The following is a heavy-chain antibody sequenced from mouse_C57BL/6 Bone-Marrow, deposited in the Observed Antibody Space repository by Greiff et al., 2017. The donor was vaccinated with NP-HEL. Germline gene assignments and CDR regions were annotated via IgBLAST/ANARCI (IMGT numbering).Heavy chain of an antibody. D-gene: IGHD1-1*02. CDR2: IHPNSGST. J-gene: IGHJ3*01. CDR3: ASWYYPSGRGWFAY. CDR1: GYTFTSYW. Sequence: VQLQQPGAELVKPGASVKLSCKASGYTFTSYWMHWVKQRPGQGLEWIGMIHPNSGSTNYNEKFKSKATLTVDKSSSTAYMQLSSLTSEDSAVYYCASWYYPSGRGWFAYWGQGTLVTVSA. V-gene: IGHV1-64*01.